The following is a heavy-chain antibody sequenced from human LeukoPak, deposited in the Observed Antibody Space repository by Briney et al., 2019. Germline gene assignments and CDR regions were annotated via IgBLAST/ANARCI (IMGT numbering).Heavy chain of an antibody. CDR3: AREVDIVVVPAATFMDV. Sequence: SQTLSLTCTVSGGSISSGSYYWSWIRQPAGKGLEWIGRIYTSGSTNYNPSLKSRVTISVDTSKNQFSLKLSSVTAADTAVYYCAREVDIVVVPAATFMDVWGKGTTVTVPS. CDR2: IYTSGST. J-gene: IGHJ6*03. V-gene: IGHV4-61*02. D-gene: IGHD2-2*03. CDR1: GGSISSGSYY.